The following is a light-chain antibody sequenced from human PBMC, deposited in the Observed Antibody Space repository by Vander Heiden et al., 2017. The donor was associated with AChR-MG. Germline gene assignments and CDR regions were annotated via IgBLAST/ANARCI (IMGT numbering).Light chain of an antibody. CDR1: KLGDKY. V-gene: IGLV3-1*01. J-gene: IGLJ2*01. Sequence: SYELTQPPSVSVSPGQTASITCSGDKLGDKYACWYQQKPGQSPVLVIYQDNKRPSGIPERFSGSNSGNTATLTISGTQAMDEADYYCQAWDSSSHVVFGGGTKL. CDR2: QDN. CDR3: QAWDSSSHVV.